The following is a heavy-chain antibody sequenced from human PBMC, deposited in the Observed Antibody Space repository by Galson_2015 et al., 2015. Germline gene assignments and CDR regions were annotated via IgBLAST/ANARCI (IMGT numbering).Heavy chain of an antibody. D-gene: IGHD3-10*01. J-gene: IGHJ4*02. CDR3: AKGRVSGKRGLDFDY. Sequence: SLRLSCAASGFTFSSYAMSWVRQAPGKGLEWVSAISGSGGSTYYADSVKGRFTISRDNSKNTVYLQMNSLRAEDTAVYYCAKGRVSGKRGLDFDYWGQGTLVT. CDR1: GFTFSSYA. CDR2: ISGSGGST. V-gene: IGHV3-23*01.